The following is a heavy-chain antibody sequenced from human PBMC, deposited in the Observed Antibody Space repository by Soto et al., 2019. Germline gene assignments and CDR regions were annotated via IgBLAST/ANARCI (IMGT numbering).Heavy chain of an antibody. CDR2: IYYSGST. J-gene: IGHJ6*02. CDR3: ASEYSGSYYYYYGMDV. V-gene: IGHV4-39*01. Sequence: SETLSLTCSVSGGSINSSSYFWGWVRQPPGKGLEWIGSIYYSGSTYYNPSLKSRVTISVDTSKNQFSLKLSSVTAADTAVYYCASEYSGSYYYYYGMDVWGQGTTVTVSS. CDR1: GGSINSSSYF. D-gene: IGHD1-26*01.